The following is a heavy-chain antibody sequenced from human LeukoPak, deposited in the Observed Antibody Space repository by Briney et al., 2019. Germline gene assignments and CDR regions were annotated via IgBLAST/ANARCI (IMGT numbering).Heavy chain of an antibody. CDR3: ARDLGGVFRGIFDK. CDR1: GFIFSDYY. D-gene: IGHD3-10*01. CDR2: ISQGGGDV. V-gene: IGHV3-11*05. J-gene: IGHJ4*02. Sequence: GGSLRLSCAASGFIFSDYYMNWIRQTPGKGLEWISYISQGGGDVNYAESVAGRFTITRDNAKRSMWLQMNSLSPEDTALYYCARDLGGVFRGIFDKWGPGIQVIVSS.